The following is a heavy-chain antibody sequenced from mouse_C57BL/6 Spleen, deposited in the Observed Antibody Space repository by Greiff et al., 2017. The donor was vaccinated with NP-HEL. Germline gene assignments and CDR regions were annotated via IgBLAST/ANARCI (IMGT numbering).Heavy chain of an antibody. V-gene: IGHV1-61*01. Sequence: QVQLQQSGAELVRPGSSVKLSCKASGYTFTSYWMDWVKQRPGQGLEWIGNIYPSDSETHYNQKFKDKATLTVDKSSSTAYLQLSSLTSEDSAVYYGSIYYDYGEAFAFWGQGTLVTVSA. CDR2: IYPSDSET. CDR1: GYTFTSYW. J-gene: IGHJ3*01. CDR3: SIYYDYGEAFAF. D-gene: IGHD2-4*01.